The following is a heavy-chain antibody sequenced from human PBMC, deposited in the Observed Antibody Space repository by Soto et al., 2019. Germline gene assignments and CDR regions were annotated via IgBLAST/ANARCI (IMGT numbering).Heavy chain of an antibody. CDR2: MNPNSGNT. J-gene: IGHJ4*02. D-gene: IGHD1-26*01. CDR3: AGEKVGTTGIDF. Sequence: QAQLVQSGAEVKKPGASVKVSCKASGYTFTGYDINWVRQATGQGLEWMGWMNPNSGNTGYAQNFQGRVTMPRDTSITTAYMELTSLRDDDSAVYYCAGEKVGTTGIDFWGQGTLVTVSS. V-gene: IGHV1-8*01. CDR1: GYTFTGYD.